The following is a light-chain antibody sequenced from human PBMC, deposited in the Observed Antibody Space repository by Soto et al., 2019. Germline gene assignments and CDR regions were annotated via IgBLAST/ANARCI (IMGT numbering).Light chain of an antibody. V-gene: IGKV1-27*01. Sequence: DIQMTQSPSSLSASVGDRVTITCRASQGISNYLAWYQQKPGKVPKLLIYAASTLQSGVPSRFSGSGSGRDFTHTISSLQPEVVATYYCQKYNGAPRTFGQGPKVEIK. J-gene: IGKJ1*01. CDR1: QGISNY. CDR2: AAS. CDR3: QKYNGAPRT.